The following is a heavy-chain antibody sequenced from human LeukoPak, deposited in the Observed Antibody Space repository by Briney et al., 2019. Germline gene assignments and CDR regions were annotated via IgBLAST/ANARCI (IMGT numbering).Heavy chain of an antibody. CDR2: INHSGST. V-gene: IGHV4-34*01. D-gene: IGHD3-22*01. CDR1: GGSFSGYY. Sequence: PSETLSLTCAVYGGSFSGYYWSWIRQPPGKGLEWIGEINHSGSTNYNPSLKSRVTISVDTSKNQFSLKLSSVTAGDTAVYYCARGYYYDSSGYYYFDYWGQGTLVTVSS. J-gene: IGHJ4*02. CDR3: ARGYYYDSSGYYYFDY.